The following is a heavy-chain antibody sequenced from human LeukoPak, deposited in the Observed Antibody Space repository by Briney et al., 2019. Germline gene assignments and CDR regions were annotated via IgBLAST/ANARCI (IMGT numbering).Heavy chain of an antibody. CDR3: ARDGYYYDSTGGSNWFDP. CDR2: INPSGGST. D-gene: IGHD3-22*01. Sequence: ASVKVSCMACGYTFTSYYMHWVRQAPGQGLEWMGIINPSGGSTSYAQKFQGRVTMTRDTSTSTVYMELSSLRSEDTAVYYCARDGYYYDSTGGSNWFDPWGQGTLVTVSS. V-gene: IGHV1-46*01. CDR1: GYTFTSYY. J-gene: IGHJ5*02.